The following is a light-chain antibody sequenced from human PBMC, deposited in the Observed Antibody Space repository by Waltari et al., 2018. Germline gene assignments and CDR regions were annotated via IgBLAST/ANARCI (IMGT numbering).Light chain of an antibody. V-gene: IGLV1-47*01. CDR2: RNN. CDR3: GGWDDSLNGWV. J-gene: IGLJ3*02. Sequence: QSVMTQPPSASGTPGQRVTISCSGSSSTIGNTHVYWYPQLPGAAPKLLIYRNNQRPSGVPYRFSVSKSGTSASLAISGLRSEDEADYYCGGWDDSLNGWVFGGGTKLTVL. CDR1: SSTIGNTH.